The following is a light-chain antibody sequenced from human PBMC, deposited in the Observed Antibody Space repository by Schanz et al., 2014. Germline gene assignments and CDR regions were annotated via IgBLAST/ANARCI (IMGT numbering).Light chain of an antibody. CDR1: QRVGSN. CDR2: DAS. V-gene: IGKV3D-15*01. J-gene: IGKJ2*01. CDR3: QHYNNWPPYT. Sequence: EIVLTQSPATLSLSPGERATLSCRASQRVGSNLAWYRQKPGQAPSLLIYDASNRATGFPARFSGSGSGTEFTLTISSLQSEDFAVYYCQHYNNWPPYTFGQGTKVEI.